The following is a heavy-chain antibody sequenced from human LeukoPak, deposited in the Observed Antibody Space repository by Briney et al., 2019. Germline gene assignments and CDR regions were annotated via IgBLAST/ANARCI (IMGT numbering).Heavy chain of an antibody. J-gene: IGHJ4*02. CDR1: GYSFSDYY. V-gene: IGHV1-2*02. Sequence: ASVKVYCTPSGYSFSDYYIHWVRQAPGQGLEWMGWINPHTDGTNYAQKFEGRVSMTGDTSINTAYMELSRLRSDDTAVYYCAIWGKDSSTWSELDYWGQGTLVTVSS. CDR3: AIWGKDSSTWSELDY. CDR2: INPHTDGT. D-gene: IGHD6-13*01.